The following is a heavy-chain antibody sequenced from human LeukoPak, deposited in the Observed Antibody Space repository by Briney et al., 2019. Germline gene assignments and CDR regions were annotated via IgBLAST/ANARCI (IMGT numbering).Heavy chain of an antibody. V-gene: IGHV4-34*01. D-gene: IGHD3-16*02. J-gene: IGHJ6*03. CDR2: INHSGSS. CDR3: ARGVPTLYSSIHDNYYYYMDV. Sequence: SETLSLTCAVYGGSLSGYYWRWIRQPPGKGLEWIGEINHSGSSNYNPSLKSRVTISVDTSKNQFSLKLSSVTAADTAVYYCARGVPTLYSSIHDNYYYYMDVWGKGTTVTVSS. CDR1: GGSLSGYY.